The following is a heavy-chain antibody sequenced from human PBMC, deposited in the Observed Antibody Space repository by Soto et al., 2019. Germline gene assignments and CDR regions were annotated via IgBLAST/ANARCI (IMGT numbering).Heavy chain of an antibody. CDR1: GGSISSYY. J-gene: IGHJ1*01. Sequence: SETLSLTCTVSGGSISSYYWSWIRQPPGKGLEWIGYIYYSGSTNYNPSLKSRVTISVDTSKNQFSLKLSSVTAADTAVYYCAREGLSGGNPGDYFQHWGQGTLVTVSS. V-gene: IGHV4-59*01. CDR3: AREGLSGGNPGDYFQH. D-gene: IGHD2-15*01. CDR2: IYYSGST.